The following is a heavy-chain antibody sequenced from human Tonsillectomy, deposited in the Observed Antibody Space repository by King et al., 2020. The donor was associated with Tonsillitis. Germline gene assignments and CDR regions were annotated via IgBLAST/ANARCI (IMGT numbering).Heavy chain of an antibody. Sequence: EVQLVESGGDLVQPGGSLRLSCAASGFTLSNYDMHWVRQTTGKGLEWVSSFGPHGDTFYSGPVKGRATISRDSAKNSFYLQINTLRVEDTAVYYCAREGPITTPGAGAFDIWGLGTMVTVSS. CDR2: FGPHGDT. D-gene: IGHD6-13*01. J-gene: IGHJ3*02. V-gene: IGHV3-13*01. CDR3: AREGPITTPGAGAFDI. CDR1: GFTLSNYD.